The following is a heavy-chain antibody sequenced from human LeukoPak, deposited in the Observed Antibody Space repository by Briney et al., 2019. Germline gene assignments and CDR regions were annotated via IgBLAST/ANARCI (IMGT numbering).Heavy chain of an antibody. V-gene: IGHV3-7*04. CDR1: GFTFSSYW. J-gene: IGHJ4*02. D-gene: IGHD3-10*01. CDR3: VRGSIWSPDN. Sequence: GGSLRLSCAASGFTFSSYWMSWVRQAPGKGLEWVANIKHDGSDKYYPDSVKGRFTISRDNTKKSLYLQMNSLTADDTAVYYCVRGSIWSPDNWGQGTQVTVSS. CDR2: IKHDGSDK.